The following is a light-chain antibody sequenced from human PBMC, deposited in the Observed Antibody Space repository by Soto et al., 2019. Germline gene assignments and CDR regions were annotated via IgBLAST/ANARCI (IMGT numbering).Light chain of an antibody. V-gene: IGLV1-44*01. CDR3: AAWDDSLNGYV. Sequence: QSALTQPPSASGTPGQRVTISCSGSSSNIGSNTVNWYQQLPGTAPKLLIYSNNQRPSGVPDRFSGSKSGTSASLAISGLQSEYEADYYCAAWDDSLNGYVFGTGTKVTVL. CDR2: SNN. CDR1: SSNIGSNT. J-gene: IGLJ1*01.